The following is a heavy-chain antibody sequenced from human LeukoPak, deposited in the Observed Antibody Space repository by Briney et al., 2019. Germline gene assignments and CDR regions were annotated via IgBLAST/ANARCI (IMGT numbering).Heavy chain of an antibody. J-gene: IGHJ5*02. D-gene: IGHD6-6*01. CDR1: GFTFSSYA. Sequence: GGSLRLSCAASGFTFSSYAMSWVRQAPGEGLEWVSAISGSGGSTYYADSVKGRFTISRDNSKNTLYLQMNSLRAEDTAVYYCATHQGQSIAARGGWFDPWGQGTLVTVSS. V-gene: IGHV3-23*01. CDR3: ATHQGQSIAARGGWFDP. CDR2: ISGSGGST.